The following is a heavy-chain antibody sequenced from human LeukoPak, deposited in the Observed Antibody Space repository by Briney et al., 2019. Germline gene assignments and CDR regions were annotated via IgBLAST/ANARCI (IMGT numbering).Heavy chain of an antibody. CDR3: ARDITAAGNGFQH. CDR1: GFTFSIYW. CDR2: INTDGSTT. Sequence: GGSLRLSCAASGFTFSIYWMHWVRQAPGKGLVWVSRINTDGSTTTYADSVKGRFTISRDNAKNTLNLQMNSLRAEDTAVYYCARDITAAGNGFQHWGQGTLVTVSS. J-gene: IGHJ1*01. V-gene: IGHV3-74*01. D-gene: IGHD6-13*01.